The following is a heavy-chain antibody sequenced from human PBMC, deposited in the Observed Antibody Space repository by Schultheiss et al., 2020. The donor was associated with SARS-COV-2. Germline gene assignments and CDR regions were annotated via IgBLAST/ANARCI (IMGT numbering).Heavy chain of an antibody. V-gene: IGHV4-59*08. J-gene: IGHJ4*02. CDR1: GGSFSGYY. CDR2: IYYSGST. CDR3: ARHRRYIDY. Sequence: SETLSLTCAVYGGSFSGYYWSWIRQPPGKGLEWIGSIYYSGSTNYNPSLKSRVTISVDTSKNQFSLKLSSVTAADTAVYYCARHRRYIDYWGQGTLVTVSS.